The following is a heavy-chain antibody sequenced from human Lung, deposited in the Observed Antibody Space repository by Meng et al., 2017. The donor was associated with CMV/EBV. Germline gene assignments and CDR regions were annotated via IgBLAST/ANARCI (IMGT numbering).Heavy chain of an antibody. J-gene: IGHJ4*02. D-gene: IGHD2-21*02. CDR2: IYHSGST. CDR3: ARVVTALWGYYFDY. Sequence: QRHLQESGPELWKPSGTLSLTWAVSRGSISSSNWGGWVRQPPGKGLEWIGEIYHSGSTNYNPSLKSRVTISVDKSKNQFSLKLSSVTAADTAVYYCARVVTALWGYYFDYWGQGTLVTVSS. CDR1: RGSISSSNW. V-gene: IGHV4-4*02.